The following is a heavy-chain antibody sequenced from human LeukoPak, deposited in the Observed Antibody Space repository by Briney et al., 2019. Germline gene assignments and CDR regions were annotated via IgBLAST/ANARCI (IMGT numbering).Heavy chain of an antibody. Sequence: PGGSLRLSCAASGFTFSNAWMLWVRQAPGKGLEWVGRIKSKPDGGTIDYAAPVKGRFTISRDDSKNTLYLQMNSLKTEDTAVYYCLTGGLWFGEPQPYWGQGTLVTVSS. J-gene: IGHJ4*02. CDR1: GFTFSNAW. V-gene: IGHV3-15*01. CDR3: LTGGLWFGEPQPY. D-gene: IGHD3-10*01. CDR2: IKSKPDGGTI.